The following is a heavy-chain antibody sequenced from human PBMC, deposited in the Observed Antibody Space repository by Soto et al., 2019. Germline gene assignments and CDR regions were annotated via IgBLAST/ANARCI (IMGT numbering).Heavy chain of an antibody. CDR2: KWYDGSNK. J-gene: IGHJ4*02. CDR1: GFTFSSYG. CDR3: ARDEKPLSHPDYGDKNFDY. Sequence: PGGSLRLSCAASGFTFSSYGMHWVRQAPGKGLEWVAVKWYDGSNKYYADSVKGRFTISRDNSKNTLYLQMNSLRAEDTAVYYCARDEKPLSHPDYGDKNFDYWGQGTLVTVSS. V-gene: IGHV3-33*01. D-gene: IGHD4-17*01.